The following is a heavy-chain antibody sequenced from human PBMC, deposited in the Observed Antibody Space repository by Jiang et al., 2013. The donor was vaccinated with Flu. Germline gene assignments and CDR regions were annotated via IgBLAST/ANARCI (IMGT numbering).Heavy chain of an antibody. CDR1: GFTFSSYS. D-gene: IGHD3-3*02. J-gene: IGHJ5*02. Sequence: VQLVESGGGLVQPGGSLRLSCVASGFTFSSYSMNWVRQAPGKGPEWVSYIGSTGSTIYYADSVQGRFTISRDNAKKSLYLQINSLRDEDTAVYYCARDSNTWSWGRGTRVTVSS. V-gene: IGHV3-48*02. CDR3: ARDSNTWS. CDR2: IGSTGSTI.